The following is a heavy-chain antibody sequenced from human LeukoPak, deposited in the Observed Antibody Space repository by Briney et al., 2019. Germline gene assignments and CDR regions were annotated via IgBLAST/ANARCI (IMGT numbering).Heavy chain of an antibody. CDR3: PRARGGSASY. J-gene: IGHJ4*02. D-gene: IGHD3-10*01. CDR1: GFTLSNYW. V-gene: IGHV3-7*04. Sequence: GGSLRLSCPASGFTLSNYWLAWLRQAPGKELEWVANVNQDESKNYYPDSMTGRFTLYRDTPKNSLYLQTNSLTVKHTAVYYLPRARGGSASYWGQGTLVTVSS. CDR2: VNQDESKN.